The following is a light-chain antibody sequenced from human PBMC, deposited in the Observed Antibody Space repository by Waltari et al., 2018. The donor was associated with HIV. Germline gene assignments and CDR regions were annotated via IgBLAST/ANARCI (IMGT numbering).Light chain of an antibody. Sequence: EIVLTQSPGTLSLSPGERATLSCRASQTLTTTSLAWYQQRPGQAPRLLIHGASSRATRIPDRFVGSGSGTDVSLNITRLQPEDFAVYYCQQYGRSPTAFGGGTQVQIK. V-gene: IGKV3-20*01. J-gene: IGKJ4*01. CDR3: QQYGRSPTA. CDR2: GAS. CDR1: QTLTTTS.